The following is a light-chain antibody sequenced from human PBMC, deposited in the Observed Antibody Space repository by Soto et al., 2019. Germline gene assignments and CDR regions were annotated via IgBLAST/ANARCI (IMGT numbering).Light chain of an antibody. V-gene: IGKV3-20*01. CDR3: QQYGGSPRT. CDR1: QSVSSNY. CDR2: GAS. J-gene: IGKJ1*01. Sequence: EIVLTQSPGTLSLSPGERATLSCRASQSVSSNYLAWYQQKPGQAPRLLIYGASSRATGIPDRFSGSGSGTEFTLTLSRLEPEDFVVYYCQQYGGSPRTFGQGTKVEIK.